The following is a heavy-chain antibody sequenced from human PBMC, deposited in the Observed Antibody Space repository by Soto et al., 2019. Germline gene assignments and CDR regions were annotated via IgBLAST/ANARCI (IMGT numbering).Heavy chain of an antibody. D-gene: IGHD5-18*01. Sequence: EVQLVASGGGLVQPGGSLRLSCAASGFVLSSYSMSWVRQAPGKGLEWVSYIGTGTRTRYYADSVKGRFTISRDNGKNSLFLQMNSLRAEDTALYYCARSYSYGFGYWGQGTLVTVSS. CDR1: GFVLSSYS. CDR2: IGTGTRTR. CDR3: ARSYSYGFGY. V-gene: IGHV3-48*01. J-gene: IGHJ4*02.